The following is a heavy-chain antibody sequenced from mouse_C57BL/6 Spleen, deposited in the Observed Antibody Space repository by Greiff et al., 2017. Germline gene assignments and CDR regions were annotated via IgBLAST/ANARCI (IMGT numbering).Heavy chain of an antibody. V-gene: IGHV2-2*01. D-gene: IGHD1-1*01. CDR3: ASSLYLWYFDV. J-gene: IGHJ1*03. Sequence: VQGVESGPGLVQPSQSLSITCTVSGFSLTSYGVHWVRQSPGKGLEWLGVIWSGGSTDYNAAFISRLSISKDNSKSQVFFKMNSLQADDTAIYYCASSLYLWYFDVWGTGTTVTVSS. CDR2: IWSGGST. CDR1: GFSLTSYG.